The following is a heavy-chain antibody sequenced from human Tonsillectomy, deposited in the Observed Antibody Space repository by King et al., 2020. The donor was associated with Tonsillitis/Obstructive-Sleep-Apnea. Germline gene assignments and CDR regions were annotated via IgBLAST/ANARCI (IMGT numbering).Heavy chain of an antibody. J-gene: IGHJ6*02. V-gene: IGHV1-69*10. CDR2: ITPLVGMT. D-gene: IGHD2-15*01. CDR1: GGTFSRYA. Sequence: VQLVQSGADVKKPGSSVKVSCKASGGTFSRYAFNWVRQAPGQGLEWMGGITPLVGMTNYAQKFQARVTISADKSASTTYMDLNSLTSEDTAVYYCASSVAVVDETDEINNGMDVWGQGTTVTVSS. CDR3: ASSVAVVDETDEINNGMDV.